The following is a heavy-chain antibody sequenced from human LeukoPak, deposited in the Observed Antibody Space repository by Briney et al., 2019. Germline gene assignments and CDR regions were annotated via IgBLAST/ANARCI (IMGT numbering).Heavy chain of an antibody. CDR1: GYSISSGHY. CDR2: IYHSGST. V-gene: IGHV4-38-2*01. D-gene: IGHD3-9*01. Sequence: KPSQTLSLTCAVSGYSISSGHYWGWIRQPPGKGLEWIGSIYHSGSTFYNPSLKSRVTISVDTSKNQFSLKPSSVTAADTAVYYCARRHDYDILTGYYHWYFDLWGRGTLVTVSS. J-gene: IGHJ2*01. CDR3: ARRHDYDILTGYYHWYFDL.